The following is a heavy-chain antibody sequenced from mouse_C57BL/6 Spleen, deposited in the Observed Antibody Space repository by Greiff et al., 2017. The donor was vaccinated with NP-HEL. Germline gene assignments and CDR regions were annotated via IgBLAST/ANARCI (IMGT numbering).Heavy chain of an antibody. V-gene: IGHV1-7*01. CDR1: GYTFTSYW. J-gene: IGHJ4*01. D-gene: IGHD1-1*01. CDR2: INPSSGYP. CDR3: ARPTTVVAPYYAMDY. Sequence: QVQLQQSGAELAKPGASVKLSCKASGYTFTSYWMHWVKQRPGQGLEWIGYINPSSGYPTYNQKFKAKATLTADKSSSTAYMQLSSLTYEDSAVYYCARPTTVVAPYYAMDYWGQGTSVTVSS.